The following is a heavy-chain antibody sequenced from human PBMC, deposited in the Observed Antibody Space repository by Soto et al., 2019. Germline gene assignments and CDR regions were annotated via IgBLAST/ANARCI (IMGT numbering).Heavy chain of an antibody. Sequence: PVVSLRLSCAASGFTFSSYSMNWVRQAPGKGLEWVSSISSSSSYIYYADSVKGRFTISRDNAKNSLYLQMNSLRAEDTAVYYCARDALVLTDDYWGQGTQVTVSS. CDR3: ARDALVLTDDY. CDR2: ISSSSSYI. D-gene: IGHD2-8*01. CDR1: GFTFSSYS. V-gene: IGHV3-21*01. J-gene: IGHJ4*02.